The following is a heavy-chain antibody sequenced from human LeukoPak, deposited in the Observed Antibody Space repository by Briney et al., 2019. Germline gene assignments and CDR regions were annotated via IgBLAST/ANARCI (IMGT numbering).Heavy chain of an antibody. J-gene: IGHJ4*02. CDR1: GFTFSSYA. V-gene: IGHV3-23*01. Sequence: KTGGSLRLXCAASGFTFSSYAMSWVRQAPGKGLEWVSAISGSGGSTYYADSVKGRFTISRDNSKNTLYLQMNSLRAEDTAVYYCAKSYSSGWNYFDYWGQGTLVTVSS. D-gene: IGHD6-19*01. CDR3: AKSYSSGWNYFDY. CDR2: ISGSGGST.